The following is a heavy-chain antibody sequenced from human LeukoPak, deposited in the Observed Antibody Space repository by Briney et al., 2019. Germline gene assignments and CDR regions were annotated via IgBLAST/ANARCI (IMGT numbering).Heavy chain of an antibody. CDR3: ARQRTDDSSGSLDY. V-gene: IGHV4-39*07. CDR1: GGSISSRSYY. Sequence: SETLSLTCTVSGGSISSRSYYWGWIRQPPGKGLEWIGSIYYSGSSYNNPSLKSRVTISVDTSKNQFSLKLGSVTAADTAVYFCARQRTDDSSGSLDYWGQGTLVTVSS. J-gene: IGHJ4*02. D-gene: IGHD3-22*01. CDR2: IYYSGSS.